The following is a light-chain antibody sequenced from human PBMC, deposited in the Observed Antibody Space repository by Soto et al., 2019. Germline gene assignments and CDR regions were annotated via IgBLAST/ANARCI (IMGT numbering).Light chain of an antibody. CDR2: GAS. CDR1: QSVSSN. Sequence: EIVMTQSPATLSVSPGERATLSCRASQSVSSNLAWYQQKPGQAPRLLIYGASTRATGIPARFSDSGSGTEFTLTISSLQSEDFAVYYCQQYNNWPPGTFGPGTKVDIE. J-gene: IGKJ3*01. CDR3: QQYNNWPPGT. V-gene: IGKV3-15*01.